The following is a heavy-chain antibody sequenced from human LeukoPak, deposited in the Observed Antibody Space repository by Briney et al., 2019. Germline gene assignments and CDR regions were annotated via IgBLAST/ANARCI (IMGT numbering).Heavy chain of an antibody. D-gene: IGHD6-13*01. CDR1: GFTFSNFG. V-gene: IGHV3-30*02. J-gene: IGHJ4*02. CDR2: MQHDGIDK. CDR3: AREAAAGNLDY. Sequence: GGSLRLSCVVSGFTFSNFGMHWVRQAPGKGLEWVAFMQHDGIDKFYADSVKGRFTISRDNAENSLYLQMNSLRAEDTAVYYCAREAAAGNLDYWGQGTLVTVSS.